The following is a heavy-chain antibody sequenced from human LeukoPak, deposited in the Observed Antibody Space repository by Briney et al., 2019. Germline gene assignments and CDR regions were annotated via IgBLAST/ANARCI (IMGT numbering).Heavy chain of an antibody. CDR2: VYHSGST. J-gene: IGHJ4*02. D-gene: IGHD3-16*01. CDR1: GGSISSSHW. CDR3: TRGGTDALSY. Sequence: SGTLSLTCAVSGGSISSSHWWSWVRQPPGKGLEWIGEVYHSGSTNYNPSLKSRVTMSADMSRNQFSLKLTSVTAADTAVYYCTRGGTDALSYWGQGTLVTVSS. V-gene: IGHV4-4*02.